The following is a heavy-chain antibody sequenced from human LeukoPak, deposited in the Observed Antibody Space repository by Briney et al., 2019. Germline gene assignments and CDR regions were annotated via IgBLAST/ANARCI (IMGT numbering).Heavy chain of an antibody. Sequence: SETLSLTCAVYGGSFSGYYWSWIRQPPGEGLEWIGEINHSGSTNYNPSLKSRVTISVDTSKNQFSLKLSSVTAADTAVYYCARGAGPYYYYYYGMDVWGQGTTVTVSS. V-gene: IGHV4-34*01. CDR3: ARGAGPYYYYYYGMDV. J-gene: IGHJ6*02. CDR1: GGSFSGYY. CDR2: INHSGST.